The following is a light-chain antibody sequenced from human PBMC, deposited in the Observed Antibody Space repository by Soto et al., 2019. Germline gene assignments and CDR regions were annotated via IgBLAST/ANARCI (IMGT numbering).Light chain of an antibody. V-gene: IGKV3-11*01. Sequence: ETVLTQSPATLSLSPGERATLSCRASRSVGRSLAWYQQKPGQAPRLLIYDASNRATGIPARFSGSGSGTDFTLTISSLEPEDFAIYYCQRTNWHLTFGGGTTVEIK. CDR1: RSVGRS. J-gene: IGKJ4*01. CDR3: QRTNWHLT. CDR2: DAS.